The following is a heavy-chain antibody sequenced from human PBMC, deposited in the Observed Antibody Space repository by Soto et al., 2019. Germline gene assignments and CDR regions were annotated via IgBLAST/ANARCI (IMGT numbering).Heavy chain of an antibody. CDR1: GGSISSSSYY. Sequence: SETLSLTCTVSGGSISSSSYYWGWIRQPPGKGLEWIGSIYYSGSTYYNPSLKSRVTISVDTSKNQFSLKLSSVTAADTAVYYCARQVRSVARTTGAFDYWGQGTLVTVSS. J-gene: IGHJ4*02. CDR2: IYYSGST. CDR3: ARQVRSVARTTGAFDY. D-gene: IGHD4-17*01. V-gene: IGHV4-39*01.